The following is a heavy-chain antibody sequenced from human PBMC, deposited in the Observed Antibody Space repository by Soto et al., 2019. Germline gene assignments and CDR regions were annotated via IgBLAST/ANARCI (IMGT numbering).Heavy chain of an antibody. Sequence: SETLSLSCTVSGGSISSYYWSWIRQPPGKGLEWIGYMYYGGRTNYNPSLKSQVPISVDTSKMQVSLKLSSVTAAETAVYFCARGTPSPLIVRSSRGPWFDPWGQGTLVTVS. D-gene: IGHD2-15*01. CDR3: ARGTPSPLIVRSSRGPWFDP. J-gene: IGHJ5*02. CDR1: GGSISSYY. V-gene: IGHV4-59*08. CDR2: MYYGGRT.